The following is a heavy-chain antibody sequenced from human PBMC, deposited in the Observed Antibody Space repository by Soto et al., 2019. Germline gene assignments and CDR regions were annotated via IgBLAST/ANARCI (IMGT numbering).Heavy chain of an antibody. D-gene: IGHD6-19*01. CDR2: IYYSGST. CDR1: GGSISSSSYY. CDR3: ARYGLVLGTYYFDY. J-gene: IGHJ4*02. Sequence: SETLSLTCTVSGGSISSSSYYWGWIRQPPGKGLEWIGSIYYSGSTYSNPSLKSRVTISVDTSKNQFSLKLSSVTAADTAVYYCARYGLVLGTYYFDYWGQGTLVTVSS. V-gene: IGHV4-39*01.